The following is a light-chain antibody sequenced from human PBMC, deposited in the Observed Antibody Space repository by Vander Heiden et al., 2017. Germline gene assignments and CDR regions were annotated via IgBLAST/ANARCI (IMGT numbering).Light chain of an antibody. CDR2: GAS. CDR3: QQYNNWPQT. CDR1: QSVSSN. J-gene: IGKJ1*01. Sequence: EIVMTQSPATLSVSPGERATPSFRASQSVSSNLAWYQQKPGQAPRLLIYGASTRATGIPARFSGSVSGTEFTLTISSLQSEEFAVYYCQQYNNWPQTFGQGTKVEIK. V-gene: IGKV3-15*01.